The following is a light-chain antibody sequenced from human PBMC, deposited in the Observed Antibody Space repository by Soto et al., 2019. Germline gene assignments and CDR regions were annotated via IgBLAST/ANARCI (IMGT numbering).Light chain of an antibody. CDR3: CSYAGTYTFV. CDR2: DVI. V-gene: IGLV2-11*01. Sequence: QSVLTQPRSVSGSPGQSVTVSCTGTSSDVCGYNHVSWYQQHPGKAPKLMIYDVINRPSGVPARFYGSKSGNTASLPISGLQAEDEADYYCCSYAGTYTFVFGTGTKLTVL. CDR1: SSDVCGYNH. J-gene: IGLJ1*01.